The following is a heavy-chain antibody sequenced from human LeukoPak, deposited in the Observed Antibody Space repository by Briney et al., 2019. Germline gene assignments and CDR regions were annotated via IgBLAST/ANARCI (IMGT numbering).Heavy chain of an antibody. CDR3: AKDLLVAYYDILTGYDAFDI. V-gene: IGHV3-23*01. CDR2: ISGSGGST. CDR1: GFTFSSYS. D-gene: IGHD3-9*01. Sequence: GGSLRLSCAASGFTFSSYSMNWVRQAPGKGLEWVSAISGSGGSTYYADSVKGRFTISRDNSKNTLYLQMNSLRAEDTAVYYCAKDLLVAYYDILTGYDAFDIWGQGTMVTVSS. J-gene: IGHJ3*02.